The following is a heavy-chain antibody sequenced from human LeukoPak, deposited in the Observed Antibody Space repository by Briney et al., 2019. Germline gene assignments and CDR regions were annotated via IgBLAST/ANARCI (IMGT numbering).Heavy chain of an antibody. J-gene: IGHJ4*02. Sequence: PGGSLRLSCAASGFTFSSYSMKWVRQAPGKGLEWVSPISSSSSYIYYGDSVKGRFTISRDNAKNSLYLQMNCLRAEDTAVYYCARALGYYDSSGYFSRGQGKLCTVSS. CDR1: GFTFSSYS. CDR2: ISSSSSYI. D-gene: IGHD3-22*01. V-gene: IGHV3-21*01. CDR3: ARALGYYDSSGYFS.